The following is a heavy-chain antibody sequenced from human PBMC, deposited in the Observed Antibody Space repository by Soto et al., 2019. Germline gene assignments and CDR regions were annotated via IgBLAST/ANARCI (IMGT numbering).Heavy chain of an antibody. D-gene: IGHD2-2*01. Sequence: VQLAESGGGVVQPGRSLRLSCVASGFTFSSYGMSWVRQAPGKDLEWVAVISNDGNYDFYADSVKGRFTISRDNSKNTLLLQMNSLKPEDTALYFCVKGRGANCRDPTCYMFDSWGQGERVTVS. J-gene: IGHJ4*02. V-gene: IGHV3-30*18. CDR2: ISNDGNYD. CDR3: VKGRGANCRDPTCYMFDS. CDR1: GFTFSSYG.